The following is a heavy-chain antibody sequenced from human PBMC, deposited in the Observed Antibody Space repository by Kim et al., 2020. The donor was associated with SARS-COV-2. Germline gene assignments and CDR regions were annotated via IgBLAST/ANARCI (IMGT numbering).Heavy chain of an antibody. CDR1: GGSISPFY. V-gene: IGHV4-59*08. D-gene: IGHD3-10*01. Sequence: SETLSLTCTVSGGSISPFYWSWIRQPPGKGLEWIGCIYFSGITNYNPSLKSRVTISVDTSKNQFSLRLSSVTAADTAIYYCARTMIRGRRYYNYNMDVWGQGTTVTVSS. J-gene: IGHJ6*02. CDR3: ARTMIRGRRYYNYNMDV. CDR2: IYFSGIT.